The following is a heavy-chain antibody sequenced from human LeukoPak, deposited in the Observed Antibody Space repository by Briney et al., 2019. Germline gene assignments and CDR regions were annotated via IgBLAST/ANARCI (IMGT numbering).Heavy chain of an antibody. CDR3: ARGSRQIDY. CDR1: GRPISTHY. CDR2: IYFTGST. J-gene: IGHJ4*02. Sequence: SETLSLTCTVSGRPISTHYWTWIRQPPGKGLEWIGYIYFTGSTNYNPSLKSRVTISVDASKNQFSLKLSSVTDADTAMYYCARGSRQIDYWGQGTLVTVSS. V-gene: IGHV4-59*11.